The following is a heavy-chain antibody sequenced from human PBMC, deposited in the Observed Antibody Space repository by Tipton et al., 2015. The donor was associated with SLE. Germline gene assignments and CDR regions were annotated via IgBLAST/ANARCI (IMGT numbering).Heavy chain of an antibody. CDR2: IWYDGSNK. CDR3: ARGKGGAGGDCFDY. J-gene: IGHJ4*02. Sequence: SGFTFSSYGMHWVRQAPGKGLEWVAVIWYDGSNKYYADSVKGRFTISRDNSKNTLYLQMNSLRAEDTAVYYCARGKGGAGGDCFDYWGQGTLVTVSS. CDR1: GFTFSSYG. D-gene: IGHD2-21*01. V-gene: IGHV3-33*01.